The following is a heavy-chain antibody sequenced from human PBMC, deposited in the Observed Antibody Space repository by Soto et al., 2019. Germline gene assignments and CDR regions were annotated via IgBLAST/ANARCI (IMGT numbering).Heavy chain of an antibody. CDR3: ARDRPVMVRGVIFGNDFDY. D-gene: IGHD3-10*01. CDR1: GFTFSSYG. V-gene: IGHV3-33*01. Sequence: GESLKISCAASGFTFSSYGMHWVRQAPGKGLEWVAVIWYDGSNKYYADSVKGRFTISRDNSKNTLYLQMNSLRAEDTAVYYCARDRPVMVRGVIFGNDFDYWGQGTLVTVSS. CDR2: IWYDGSNK. J-gene: IGHJ4*02.